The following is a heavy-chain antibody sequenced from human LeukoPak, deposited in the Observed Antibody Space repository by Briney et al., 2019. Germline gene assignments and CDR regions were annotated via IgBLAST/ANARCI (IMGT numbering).Heavy chain of an antibody. J-gene: IGHJ5*02. CDR2: INHSGST. V-gene: IGHV4-39*01. CDR1: GGSISSSSYY. D-gene: IGHD3-10*01. Sequence: ETLSLTCTVSGGSISSSSYYWSWIRQPPGKGLEWIGEINHSGSTNYNPSLKSRVTISVDTSKNQFSLKLSSVTAADTAVYYCARLHYYGSGSYPMTGNWFDPWGQGTLVTVSS. CDR3: ARLHYYGSGSYPMTGNWFDP.